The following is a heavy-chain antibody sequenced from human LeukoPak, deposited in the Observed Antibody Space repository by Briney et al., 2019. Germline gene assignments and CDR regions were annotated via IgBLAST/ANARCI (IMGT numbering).Heavy chain of an antibody. CDR2: IYTSGST. J-gene: IGHJ3*02. Sequence: PSQTLSLTCTVSGGSISSDNYYWTWIRQPAGKGLEWIGRIYTSGSTNYNPSLKSRVTISVDTSKNQFSLNLGSVTAADTALYYCARNRGSSSRNAFDIWGQGTMVTVSS. CDR3: ARNRGSSSRNAFDI. D-gene: IGHD6-6*01. V-gene: IGHV4-61*02. CDR1: GGSISSDNYY.